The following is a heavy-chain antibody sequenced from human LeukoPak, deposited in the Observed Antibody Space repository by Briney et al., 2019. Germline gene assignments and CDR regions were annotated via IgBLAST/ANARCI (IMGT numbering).Heavy chain of an antibody. Sequence: GGSLRLSCAASGFTFSNYWMSWVRQAPGKGLEWAANINQDGSEKSYVDSVKGRFTISRDNAKNSMYLQMNSLRVEDMAVYYCARILGGYDYNDYWGQGTLVTVSS. CDR1: GFTFSNYW. D-gene: IGHD5-12*01. CDR2: INQDGSEK. J-gene: IGHJ4*02. CDR3: ARILGGYDYNDY. V-gene: IGHV3-7*01.